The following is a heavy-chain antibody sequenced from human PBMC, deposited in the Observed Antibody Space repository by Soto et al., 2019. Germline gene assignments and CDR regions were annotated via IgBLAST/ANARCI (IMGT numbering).Heavy chain of an antibody. CDR1: GGSISSGGDS. CDR3: ARTLDYGHMDV. D-gene: IGHD3-16*01. V-gene: IGHV4-30-2*01. CDR2: MYHSGSP. J-gene: IGHJ6*03. Sequence: PSETLSLTCAVSGGSISSGGDSWSWIRQPPGKGLEWIGYMYHSGSPYYNPSLQSRVTISVGRSRNQFSLKLSSVTAADTAVYYCARTLDYGHMDVWGKGTTVTVSS.